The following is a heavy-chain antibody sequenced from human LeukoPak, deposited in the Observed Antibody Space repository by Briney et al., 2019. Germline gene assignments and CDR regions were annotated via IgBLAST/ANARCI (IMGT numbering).Heavy chain of an antibody. Sequence: SETLSLTCAGYGGSFSGYYWSWIRQPPGKGLEWIGYIYYSGSTNYNPSLKSRVTISVDTSKNQFSLKLSSVTAADTAVYYCATGRAYGSGNLPDYWGQGTLVTVSS. CDR2: IYYSGST. CDR1: GGSFSGYY. CDR3: ATGRAYGSGNLPDY. D-gene: IGHD3-10*01. V-gene: IGHV4-59*01. J-gene: IGHJ4*02.